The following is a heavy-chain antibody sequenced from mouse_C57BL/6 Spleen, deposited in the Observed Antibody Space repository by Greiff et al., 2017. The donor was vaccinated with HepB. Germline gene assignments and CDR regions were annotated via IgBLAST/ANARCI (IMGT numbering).Heavy chain of an antibody. CDR1: GYAFSSSW. V-gene: IGHV1-82*01. J-gene: IGHJ4*01. D-gene: IGHD2-4*01. CDR3: ARSGLPFMDD. CDR2: IYPGDGDT. Sequence: QVQLQQSGPELVKPGASVKISCKASGYAFSSSWMNWVKQRPGKGLEWIGRIYPGDGDTNYNGKFKGKATLTADKSSSTAYMQLSSLTSEDSAVYFCARSGLPFMDDWGQGTSVTVSS.